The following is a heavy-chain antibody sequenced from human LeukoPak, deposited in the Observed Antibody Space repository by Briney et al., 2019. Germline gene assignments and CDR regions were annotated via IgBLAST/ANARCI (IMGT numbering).Heavy chain of an antibody. CDR2: IWYDGSNK. V-gene: IGHV3-33*01. J-gene: IGHJ5*02. Sequence: PGGSLRLSCAASGFTFSSYGMHWVRQAPGKGLEWVAVIWYDGSNKYYADSVKGRFTISRDNSKNTLYLQMNSLRAEDTAVYYCARERGATGHNWFDPWGQGTLVTVSS. CDR1: GFTFSSYG. CDR3: ARERGATGHNWFDP.